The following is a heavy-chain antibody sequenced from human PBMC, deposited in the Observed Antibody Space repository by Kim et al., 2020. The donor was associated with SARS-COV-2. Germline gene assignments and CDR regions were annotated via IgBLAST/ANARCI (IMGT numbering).Heavy chain of an antibody. D-gene: IGHD6-13*01. J-gene: IGHJ6*02. CDR3: ARDLKLTPHDSIAAADYYYYGMDV. V-gene: IGHV6-1*01. CDR1: GDSVSSNSAA. Sequence: SQTLSLTCAISGDSVSSNSAAWNWIRQSPSRGLEWLGRTYYRSKWYNDYAVSVKSRITINPDTSKNQFSLQLNSVTPEDTAVYYCARDLKLTPHDSIAAADYYYYGMDVWGQGTTVTVSS. CDR2: TYYRSKWYN.